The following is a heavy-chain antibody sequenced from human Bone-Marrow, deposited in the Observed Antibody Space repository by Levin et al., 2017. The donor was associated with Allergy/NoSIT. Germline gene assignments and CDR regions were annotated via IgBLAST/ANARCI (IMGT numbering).Heavy chain of an antibody. CDR1: GGSFSGYY. CDR3: ARGDPDPGDYGGNSFDY. CDR2: INHSGST. D-gene: IGHD4-23*01. J-gene: IGHJ4*02. V-gene: IGHV4-34*01. Sequence: SETLSLTCAVYGGSFSGYYWSWIRQPPGKGLEWIGEINHSGSTNYNPSLKSRVTISVDTSKNQFSLKLSSVTAADTAVYYCARGDPDPGDYGGNSFDYWGQGTLVTVSS.